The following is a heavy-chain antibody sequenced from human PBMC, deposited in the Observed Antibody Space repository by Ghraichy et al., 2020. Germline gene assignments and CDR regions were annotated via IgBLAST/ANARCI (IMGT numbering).Heavy chain of an antibody. D-gene: IGHD2-21*01. CDR1: GGSISSSNYY. V-gene: IGHV4-39*01. J-gene: IGHJ5*02. CDR3: ARQRAYKFDP. Sequence: SETLSLTCTVSGGSISSSNYYWGWIRQPPGKGLEWIGSIYYSGSTYYNPSLESRVTISVDTSKNQFSLELSSVTAADTAVYYCARQRAYKFDPWGQGTLVIVSS. CDR2: IYYSGST.